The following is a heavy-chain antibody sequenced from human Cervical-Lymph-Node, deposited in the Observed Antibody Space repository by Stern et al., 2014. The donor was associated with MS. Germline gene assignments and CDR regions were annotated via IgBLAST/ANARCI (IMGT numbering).Heavy chain of an antibody. J-gene: IGHJ5*02. Sequence: VHLVESGGEVKKAGASVRVSCKTSGYSFTNYAVSWVRQAPGRGLEWMGWISTSNGNTDYAQNSQGRVALTTDTSTSTAYRGLRGLRSDDTAVYFCARMGYRGVKTWFAPWGQGTLVTVSS. V-gene: IGHV1-18*01. CDR1: GYSFTNYA. CDR3: ARMGYRGVKTWFAP. D-gene: IGHD5-12*01. CDR2: ISTSNGNT.